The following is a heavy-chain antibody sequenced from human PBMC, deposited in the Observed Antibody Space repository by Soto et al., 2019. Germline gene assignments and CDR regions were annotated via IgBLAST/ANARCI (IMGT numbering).Heavy chain of an antibody. J-gene: IGHJ6*02. CDR3: ARDRVVGYDILTGYYKGAYYYYGMDV. V-gene: IGHV4-59*01. CDR1: GGSISSYY. Sequence: TSETLSLTCTVSGGSISSYYWSWIRQPPGKGLEWIGYIYYSGSTNYNPSLKSRVTISVDTSKNQFSLKLSSVTAADTAVYYCARDRVVGYDILTGYYKGAYYYYGMDVWGQGTTVTVSS. CDR2: IYYSGST. D-gene: IGHD3-9*01.